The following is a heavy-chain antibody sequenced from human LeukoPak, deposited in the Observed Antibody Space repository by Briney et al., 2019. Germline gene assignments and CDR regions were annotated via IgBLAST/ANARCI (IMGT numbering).Heavy chain of an antibody. CDR1: GFTVSTYG. D-gene: IGHD4-17*01. J-gene: IGHJ2*01. CDR3: ARDRHGDTGDWSFDL. V-gene: IGHV3-7*01. Sequence: QPGGSLRLSCAASGFTVSTYGMRWVRQAPGKGLEWVAYIRQDGGEKYYVDSVKGRFTISRDNGRNSLFLQMNSLRVEDTAVYYCARDRHGDTGDWSFDLWGRGTLVTVSS. CDR2: IRQDGGEK.